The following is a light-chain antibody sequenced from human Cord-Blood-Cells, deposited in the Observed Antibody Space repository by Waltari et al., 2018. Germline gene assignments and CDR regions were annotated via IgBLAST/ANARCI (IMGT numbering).Light chain of an antibody. CDR2: DTS. V-gene: IGLV7-46*01. J-gene: IGLJ2*01. Sequence: QAVVTQEPSLTVSPGGTVTLTCGSSTGAVTSGHYPYWFQQKPGRAPRTLIYDTSNKHSWTPARFSGSLLGGKAALTLSGAQPEDEAEYYCLLSYRGAVVVGGGTKLTVL. CDR3: LLSYRGAVV. CDR1: TGAVTSGHY.